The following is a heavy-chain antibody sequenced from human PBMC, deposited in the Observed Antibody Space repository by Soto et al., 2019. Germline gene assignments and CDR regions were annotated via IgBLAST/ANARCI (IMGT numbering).Heavy chain of an antibody. Sequence: GASVKVSFQASGYTFTSYHINWVRQATGQGLEWMGWMNPNSGNTGYAQKFQGRVTMTRNTSISTAYMELSSLRSEDTAVYYCASATYDSSGYDYWGQGTLVTVSS. D-gene: IGHD3-22*01. CDR1: GYTFTSYH. J-gene: IGHJ4*02. CDR3: ASATYDSSGYDY. CDR2: MNPNSGNT. V-gene: IGHV1-8*01.